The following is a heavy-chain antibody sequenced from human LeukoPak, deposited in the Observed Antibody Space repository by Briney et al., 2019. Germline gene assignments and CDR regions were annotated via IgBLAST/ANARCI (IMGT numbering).Heavy chain of an antibody. CDR3: ARGLQDENGYKNYFDP. V-gene: IGHV3-66*01. Sequence: GGSLRLSCAASGFTVSSKYMHWVRQAPGKGMEWVSTIYTGGGTYYAASVRDRFSISRDNSKNSLYLQMNSLRAEDTAVYYCARGLQDENGYKNYFDPWGQGTLVTVSS. CDR1: GFTVSSKY. CDR2: IYTGGGT. D-gene: IGHD5-24*01. J-gene: IGHJ4*02.